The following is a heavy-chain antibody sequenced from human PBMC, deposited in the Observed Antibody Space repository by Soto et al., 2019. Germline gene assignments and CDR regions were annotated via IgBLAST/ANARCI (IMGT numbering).Heavy chain of an antibody. CDR1: GFMFSAYT. J-gene: IGHJ4*02. Sequence: PGVSLRLSCAASGFMFSAYTMSWVRQAPGKGLEWLSSITSNSHHIDYADSVRGRFAVSRDNARKSLYLQMDSLGAEDTGVYYCATPYYYNHLGPGTLVTAPQ. CDR2: ITSNSHHI. V-gene: IGHV3-21*01. CDR3: ATPYYYNH.